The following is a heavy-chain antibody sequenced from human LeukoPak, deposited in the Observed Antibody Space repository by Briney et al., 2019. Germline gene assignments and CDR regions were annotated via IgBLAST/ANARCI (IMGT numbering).Heavy chain of an antibody. CDR1: GGSISSYY. CDR3: ARQGGGFWYFDL. D-gene: IGHD6-25*01. V-gene: IGHV4-59*08. Sequence: PSETLSLTCTVSGGSISSYYWSWIRQPPGKGLEWIGYIYYSGSTNYNPSLKSRVTISVDTSKNQFSLKLSPVTAADTVVYYCARQGGGFWYFDLWGRGTLVTVSS. J-gene: IGHJ2*01. CDR2: IYYSGST.